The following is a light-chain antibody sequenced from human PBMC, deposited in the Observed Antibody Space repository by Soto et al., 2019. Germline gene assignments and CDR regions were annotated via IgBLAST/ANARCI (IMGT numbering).Light chain of an antibody. CDR1: SGHSSYA. V-gene: IGLV4-69*01. CDR3: QTWGTGIFVV. Sequence: QPVLTQSPSASASLGASVKLTCTLSSGHSSYAIAWHQQQPEKGPRYLMKLNSDGSHSKGDGIPDRFSGSSSGAERYPTISSLQSEDEADYYCQTWGTGIFVVFGGGTKVTVL. CDR2: LNSDGSH. J-gene: IGLJ2*01.